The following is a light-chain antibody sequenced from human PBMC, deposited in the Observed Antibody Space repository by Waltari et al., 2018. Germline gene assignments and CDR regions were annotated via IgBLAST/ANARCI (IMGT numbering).Light chain of an antibody. J-gene: IGKJ5*01. V-gene: IGKV1-12*01. CDR1: QAISSW. CDR3: QQFDTFPLT. Sequence: DIQMTQPPSSVSAAVGARVTITCRASQAISSWLAWYQQKPGKAPKLLIYAASSFQSGVPSRFSGSGFGTDFTLTISSLQPEDFATYFCQQFDTFPLTFGQGTRLEIK. CDR2: AAS.